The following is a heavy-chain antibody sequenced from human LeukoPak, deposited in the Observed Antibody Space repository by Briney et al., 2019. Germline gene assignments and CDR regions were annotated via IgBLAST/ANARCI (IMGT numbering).Heavy chain of an antibody. CDR2: IYYSGST. CDR3: ARHEVDSGSYLIHTTYYYYGMDV. J-gene: IGHJ6*02. Sequence: SETLSLTCTVSGGSISSYYWSWIRQPPGKGLEWIGYIYYSGSTNYNPSLKSRVTISVDTSKNQFSLKLSSVTAADTAVYYCARHEVDSGSYLIHTTYYYYGMDVWGQGTTVTVSS. D-gene: IGHD1-26*01. CDR1: GGSISSYY. V-gene: IGHV4-59*08.